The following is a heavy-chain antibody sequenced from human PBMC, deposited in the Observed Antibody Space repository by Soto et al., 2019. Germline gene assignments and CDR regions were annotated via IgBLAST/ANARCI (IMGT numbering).Heavy chain of an antibody. CDR3: XXXLPPVDY. V-gene: IGHV1-18*01. J-gene: IGHJ4*02. Sequence: QVQLVQSGAEVKKPGASVKVSCKASGYTFTSYAISWVRQAPGQGLEWMGWINAYNGNTNYAQKLQGRVTMTTDTSTSTAYMELRSLRSDXXAVXXXXXXLPPVDYWGQGTLVTVSS. CDR2: INAYNGNT. CDR1: GYTFTSYA.